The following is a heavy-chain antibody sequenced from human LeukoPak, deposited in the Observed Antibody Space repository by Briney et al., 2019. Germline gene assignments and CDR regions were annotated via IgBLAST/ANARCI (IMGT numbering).Heavy chain of an antibody. V-gene: IGHV4-61*08. J-gene: IGHJ5*02. D-gene: IGHD4-17*01. Sequence: SQTLSLTCTVSGGSISSGDYYWSWLRQPPGKGLEWIGYIYYTGSTNYNPSLKSRVTISVDTSKNQFSLKLSSVTAADTAVYYCAKDGGGFDPWGQGTLVTVSS. CDR1: GGSISSGDYY. CDR2: IYYTGST. CDR3: AKDGGGFDP.